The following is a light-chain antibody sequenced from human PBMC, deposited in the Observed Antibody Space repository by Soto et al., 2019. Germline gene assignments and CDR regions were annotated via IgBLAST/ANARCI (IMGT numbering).Light chain of an antibody. CDR3: QQYNSLSHT. J-gene: IGKJ2*01. Sequence: DIQMTQSPSTLSASVGDTVTITCRASQSISNWLAWYQQKPGKAPKVLIYKASNSESGVPSRFSGSGSGTEFTLTISSLQPDDFATYYCQQYNSLSHTFGQGTKLEIK. V-gene: IGKV1-5*03. CDR2: KAS. CDR1: QSISNW.